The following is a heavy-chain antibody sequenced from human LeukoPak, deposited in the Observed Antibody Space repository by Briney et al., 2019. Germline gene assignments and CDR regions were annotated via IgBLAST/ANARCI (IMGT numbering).Heavy chain of an antibody. D-gene: IGHD3-9*01. CDR2: IYYSGST. J-gene: IGHJ5*02. V-gene: IGHV4-59*01. CDR1: GGSISSYY. CDR3: ARDQRILTGYSFFDP. Sequence: SETLSLTCTVSGGSISSYYWSWIRQPPGKGLEWIGYIYYSGSTNYNPSLKSRVTISVDTSKNQFSLKLSSVTAADTAVYYCARDQRILTGYSFFDPWGQGTLVTASS.